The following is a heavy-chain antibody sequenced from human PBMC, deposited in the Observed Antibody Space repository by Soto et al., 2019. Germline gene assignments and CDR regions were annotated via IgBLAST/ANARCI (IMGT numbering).Heavy chain of an antibody. D-gene: IGHD5-18*01. CDR2: IIPIFGTA. J-gene: IGHJ4*02. CDR1: GGTFSSYA. V-gene: IGHV1-69*13. CDR3: ASYSYGTADY. Sequence: AASVKVSCKASGGTFSSYAISWVRQAPGQGLEWMGGIIPIFGTANYAQKFQGRVTITADESTSTAYMELSSLRSEDTAVYYCASYSYGTADYWGQGTLVTVSS.